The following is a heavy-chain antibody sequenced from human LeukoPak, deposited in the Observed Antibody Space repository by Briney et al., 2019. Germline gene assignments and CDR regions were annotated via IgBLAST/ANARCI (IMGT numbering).Heavy chain of an antibody. CDR2: IGSSITYT. D-gene: IGHD6-6*01. V-gene: IGHV3-21*01. Sequence: GGSLRLSCVASGFAFTNYPMNWVRQAPGKGLEWVSSIGSSITYTYYADSVKGRFTISRDNTKNSLFLQMNRLSAEDTAVYYCARDYSSSSGLDYWGQGSLVTVSA. CDR3: ARDYSSSSGLDY. J-gene: IGHJ4*02. CDR1: GFAFTNYP.